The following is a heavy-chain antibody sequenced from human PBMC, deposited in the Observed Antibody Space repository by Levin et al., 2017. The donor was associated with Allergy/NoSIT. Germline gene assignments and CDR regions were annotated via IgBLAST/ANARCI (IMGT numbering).Heavy chain of an antibody. CDR3: ARGEYCTSSSCYTKHRSSLDV. Sequence: GESLKISCAASGFTFSDYYMSWIRQAPGKGLEWLSYISFSGSNIYYADSVKGRFTISRDNAKKLLYLQMNSLRAEDTADYYCARGEYCTSSSCYTKHRSSLDVWGRGTTATVSS. CDR1: GFTFSDYY. V-gene: IGHV3-11*01. J-gene: IGHJ6*02. D-gene: IGHD2/OR15-2a*01. CDR2: ISFSGSNI.